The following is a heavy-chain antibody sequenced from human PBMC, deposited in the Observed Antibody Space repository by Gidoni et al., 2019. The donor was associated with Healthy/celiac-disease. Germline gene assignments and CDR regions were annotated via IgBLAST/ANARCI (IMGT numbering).Heavy chain of an antibody. D-gene: IGHD6-13*01. CDR3: ARQGIAAAGTYHYGMDV. CDR1: GGSISSSSYY. V-gene: IGHV4-39*01. J-gene: IGHJ6*02. Sequence: QLQLQESGPGLVKPSETLSLTCTVSGGSISSSSYYWGWIRQPPGKGLEWIGSIYYSGSTYYNPSLKSRVTISVDTSKNQFSLKLSSVTAADTAVYHCARQGIAAAGTYHYGMDVWGQGTTVTVSS. CDR2: IYYSGST.